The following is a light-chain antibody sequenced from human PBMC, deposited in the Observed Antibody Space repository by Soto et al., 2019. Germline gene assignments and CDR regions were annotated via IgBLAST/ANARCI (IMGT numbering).Light chain of an antibody. J-gene: IGLJ7*01. Sequence: QPVLTQSPSASASLGASVKLTCTLSSGHSSYAIAWHQQQPEKGPRYLMKLNSDGSHSKGDGIPDRFSGSSSGAERYLTLSSHRSEDEADSCCQTWGAGPPVFGGGTQLTVL. CDR3: QTWGAGPPV. V-gene: IGLV4-69*01. CDR1: SGHSSYA. CDR2: LNSDGSH.